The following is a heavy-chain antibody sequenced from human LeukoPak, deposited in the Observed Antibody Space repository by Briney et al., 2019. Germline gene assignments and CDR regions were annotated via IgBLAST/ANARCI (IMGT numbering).Heavy chain of an antibody. V-gene: IGHV1-18*01. CDR2: INPYDGKT. D-gene: IGHD1-26*01. Sequence: AASVKVSCKASGYTFTNYGISWVRQAPGHGLEWMGQINPYDGKTHYGQKLQGRVTMTTDTSTSTAYMELRSLTSDDTALYYCAKDRIQDGMWEVDYWGQGTPATVSS. CDR1: GYTFTNYG. J-gene: IGHJ4*02. CDR3: AKDRIQDGMWEVDY.